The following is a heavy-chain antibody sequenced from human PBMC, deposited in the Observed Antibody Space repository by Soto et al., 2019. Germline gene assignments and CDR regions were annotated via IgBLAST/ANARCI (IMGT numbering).Heavy chain of an antibody. CDR2: ISYDGSNK. D-gene: IGHD1-20*01. CDR1: GFNFSSSG. V-gene: IGHV3-30*18. Sequence: LRLSWAASGFNFSSSGMHWVRQAPGNGLEWVAVISYDGSNKFYADSVKGRFTISRDNFRNTLYLQMNSLRAEDTAVYYSAKEFHSWNYFDYWGQGTLVTVSS. J-gene: IGHJ4*02. CDR3: AKEFHSWNYFDY.